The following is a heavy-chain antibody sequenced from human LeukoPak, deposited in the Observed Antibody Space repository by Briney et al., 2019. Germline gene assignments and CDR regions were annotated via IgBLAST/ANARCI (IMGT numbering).Heavy chain of an antibody. Sequence: SVKASCTASVGTFSSYAISWVRQAPGQGLEWMGGIFPIFGTANYAQKFQGRVTITADESTSTAYMELSSLRSEDTAVYYCARTRRSYYDSSGYYYYFDYWGQGTLVTVSS. CDR1: VGTFSSYA. CDR3: ARTRRSYYDSSGYYYYFDY. CDR2: IFPIFGTA. V-gene: IGHV1-69*01. D-gene: IGHD3-22*01. J-gene: IGHJ4*02.